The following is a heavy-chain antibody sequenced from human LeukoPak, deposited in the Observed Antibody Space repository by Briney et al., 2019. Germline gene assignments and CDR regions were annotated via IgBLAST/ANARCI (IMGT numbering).Heavy chain of an antibody. CDR2: ISSSGSTK. D-gene: IGHD6-19*01. V-gene: IGHV3-11*04. J-gene: IGHJ4*02. CDR3: ARGAYGSGWATFDY. CDR1: GFIFSDYY. Sequence: GGSLRLSCAASGFIFSDYYMSWIRQAPGKGLEWVSYISSSGSTKYYADSVKGRFTISRDNSKNTLFVQMNSLRAEDTAVYYCARGAYGSGWATFDYWGQGILVTVSS.